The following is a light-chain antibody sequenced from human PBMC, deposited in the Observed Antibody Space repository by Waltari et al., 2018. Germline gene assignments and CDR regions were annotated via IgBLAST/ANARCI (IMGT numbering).Light chain of an antibody. V-gene: IGKV3-20*01. CDR3: QQYGSSPPVT. CDR1: QSVSSSY. CDR2: GAS. Sequence: EIVLTQSPGTLSLSPGERATLSCRASQSVSSSYLAWYQQKPGQAPRLLLDGASSRATGIPDRVSGSGSGTDFTLTISRLEPEDFAVYYCQQYGSSPPVTFGQGTRLEIK. J-gene: IGKJ5*01.